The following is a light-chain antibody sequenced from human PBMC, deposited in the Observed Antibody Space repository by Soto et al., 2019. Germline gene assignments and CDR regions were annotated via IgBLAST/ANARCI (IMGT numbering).Light chain of an antibody. J-gene: IGKJ5*01. CDR1: RSISSY. V-gene: IGKV1-39*01. CDR3: QQSYSTPPT. CDR2: AAS. Sequence: DIQMTQTPSSLSASVGDRVTITCRASRSISSYLNWYQQKPGKAPKLLIYAASSLQSGVPSRFSGSGSGTDFTLTISSLQPEDFATYYCQQSYSTPPTFGQGTLLEIK.